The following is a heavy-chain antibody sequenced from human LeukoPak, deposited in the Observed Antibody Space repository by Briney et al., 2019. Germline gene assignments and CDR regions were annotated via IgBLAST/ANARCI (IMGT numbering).Heavy chain of an antibody. CDR1: GGSISSYY. CDR2: MYYSGST. J-gene: IGHJ3*02. CDR3: AGDLAVAADAFDI. D-gene: IGHD6-19*01. Sequence: SETLSLTCTVSGGSISSYYWSWIRQPPGKGLEWIGYMYYSGSTNYNPSLKSRVTISVDTSKNQFSLKLSSVTAADTAVYYCAGDLAVAADAFDIWGQGTMVTVSS. V-gene: IGHV4-59*01.